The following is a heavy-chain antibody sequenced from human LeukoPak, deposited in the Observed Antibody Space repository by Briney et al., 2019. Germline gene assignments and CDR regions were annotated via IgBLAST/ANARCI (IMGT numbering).Heavy chain of an antibody. D-gene: IGHD3-3*01. Sequence: GESLKISCQGSGYSFTTYWIAWVRQMPGRGLERMGIINPGDSDTRYSPSFQGQVTISADKSISTTYLQWSSLKASDTAMYYCARAWNFDQWGQGSLVTVSS. CDR1: GYSFTTYW. CDR3: ARAWNFDQ. V-gene: IGHV5-51*01. CDR2: INPGDSDT. J-gene: IGHJ4*02.